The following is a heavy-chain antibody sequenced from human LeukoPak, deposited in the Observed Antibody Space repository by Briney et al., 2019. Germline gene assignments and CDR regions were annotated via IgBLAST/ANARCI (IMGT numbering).Heavy chain of an antibody. CDR3: ARGGAVTTGMGMDV. CDR2: INHSGST. J-gene: IGHJ6*02. V-gene: IGHV4-34*01. Sequence: SETLSLTCAVYGGSFSGYYWSWIRQPPGKGLEWIGEINHSGSTNYNPPLKSRVTISVDTSKNQFSLKLSSVTAADTAVYYCARGGAVTTGMGMDVWGQGTTVTVSS. CDR1: GGSFSGYY. D-gene: IGHD4-11*01.